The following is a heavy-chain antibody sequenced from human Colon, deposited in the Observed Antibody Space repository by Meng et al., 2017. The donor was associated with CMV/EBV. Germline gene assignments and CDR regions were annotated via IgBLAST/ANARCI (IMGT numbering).Heavy chain of an antibody. CDR2: ITTANAYK. V-gene: IGHV3-21*06. D-gene: IGHD1-26*01. CDR1: GFIFSSYG. J-gene: IGHJ4*02. Sequence: GESLKISCAGSGFIFSSYGMNWVRQAPGKGLEWVSSITTANAYKSYAESVKGRFTISRDDAKSSLFLQMDSLRVDDTAVYYCARGDGGSYYSYFDYWGQGTLVTVSS. CDR3: ARGDGGSYYSYFDY.